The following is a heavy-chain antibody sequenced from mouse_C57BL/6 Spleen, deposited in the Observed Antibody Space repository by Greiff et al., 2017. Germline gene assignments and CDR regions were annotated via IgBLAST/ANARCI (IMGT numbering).Heavy chain of an antibody. Sequence: VKLVESGGGLVQPGGSMKLSCVASGFTFSNYWMNWVRQSPEKGLEWVAQIRLKSDNYATHYAESVKGRFTISRDDSKSSVYLQMNNLRAEDTGIYYCTAKYYGSSYYFDYWGQGTTLTVSS. CDR1: GFTFSNYW. V-gene: IGHV6-3*01. CDR3: TAKYYGSSYYFDY. CDR2: IRLKSDNYAT. D-gene: IGHD1-1*01. J-gene: IGHJ2*01.